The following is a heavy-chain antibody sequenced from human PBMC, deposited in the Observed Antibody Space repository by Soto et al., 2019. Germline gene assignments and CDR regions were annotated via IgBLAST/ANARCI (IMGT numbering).Heavy chain of an antibody. V-gene: IGHV4-4*07. J-gene: IGHJ2*01. D-gene: IGHD3-22*01. CDR1: VGSISSYY. Sequence: PSETLSLTCTVSVGSISSYYWSWIRQPAGKGLEWIGRIYTSGSTNYNPSLKSRVTMSVDTSKNQFSLKLSSVTAADTAVYYCARDSYYYDSSGYYYVWYFDLWGRGTLVTVSS. CDR3: ARDSYYYDSSGYYYVWYFDL. CDR2: IYTSGST.